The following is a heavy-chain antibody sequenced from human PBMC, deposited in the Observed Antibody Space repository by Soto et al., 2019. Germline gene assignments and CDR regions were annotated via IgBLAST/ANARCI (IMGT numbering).Heavy chain of an antibody. Sequence: GGSLRLSCAASGFTFSSYAMSWVRQAPGKGLEWVSAISGSGGSTYYADSVKGRFTISRDNSKNTLYLQMNSLRAEDTAVYYCARDRLWIQLPRGMDVWGQGTTVTVSS. CDR1: GFTFSSYA. V-gene: IGHV3-23*01. J-gene: IGHJ6*02. CDR3: ARDRLWIQLPRGMDV. D-gene: IGHD5-18*01. CDR2: ISGSGGST.